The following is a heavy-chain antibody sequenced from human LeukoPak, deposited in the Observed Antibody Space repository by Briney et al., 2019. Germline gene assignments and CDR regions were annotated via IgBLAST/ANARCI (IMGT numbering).Heavy chain of an antibody. V-gene: IGHV3-30-3*01. CDR3: ARGVPYDSWSGPHYSDY. Sequence: PGRSLRLSCAASGFTFSSYTMHWVRQAPGKGLEWVAVISYDGSSKYYADSVKGRFTISRDNSKNTLYLQMNSLRAEDTAVYYCARGVPYDSWSGPHYSDYWGQGTLVTVSS. CDR2: ISYDGSSK. D-gene: IGHD3-3*01. J-gene: IGHJ4*02. CDR1: GFTFSSYT.